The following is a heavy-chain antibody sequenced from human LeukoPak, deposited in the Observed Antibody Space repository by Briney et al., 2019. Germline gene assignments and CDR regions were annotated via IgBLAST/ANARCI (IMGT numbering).Heavy chain of an antibody. D-gene: IGHD2-2*01. J-gene: IGHJ1*01. CDR3: ARLGTYCSSTSCYAGYFQH. V-gene: IGHV5-51*01. CDR1: GYSFTGYW. Sequence: GESLKISCKGSGYSFTGYWIGWVRQMPGKGLEWMGIIYPGDSDTRYSPSFQGQVTISADKSISTAYLQWSSLKASDTAMYYCARLGTYCSSTSCYAGYFQHWGQGTLVTVSS. CDR2: IYPGDSDT.